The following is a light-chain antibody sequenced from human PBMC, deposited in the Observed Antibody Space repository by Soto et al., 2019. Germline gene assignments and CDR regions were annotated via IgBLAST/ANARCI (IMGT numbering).Light chain of an antibody. Sequence: DFQMTQSPPLLPASIGDRVTITCRASQSIRSWLAWYQHKPGKAPKLLMSKASTLESGVPSRFAGRGSGTEFTLTISSLQPEDFATYYCQQYHSSLPVTFGQGTKVEMK. V-gene: IGKV1-5*03. CDR3: QQYHSSLPVT. J-gene: IGKJ1*01. CDR1: QSIRSW. CDR2: KAS.